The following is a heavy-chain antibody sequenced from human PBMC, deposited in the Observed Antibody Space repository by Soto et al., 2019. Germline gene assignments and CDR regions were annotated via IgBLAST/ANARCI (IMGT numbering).Heavy chain of an antibody. D-gene: IGHD1-26*01. CDR1: GGSISSDY. Sequence: SETLSLTCTVSGGSISSDYWNWIRQPPGKGLEWIGFTYYTGSTNYNPSLKSRVTISVDTSKKQFSLKLTSVTAADTAVYYCARRWSTSYIGYGMDVWGQGTTVTVSS. J-gene: IGHJ6*02. V-gene: IGHV4-59*01. CDR3: ARRWSTSYIGYGMDV. CDR2: TYYTGST.